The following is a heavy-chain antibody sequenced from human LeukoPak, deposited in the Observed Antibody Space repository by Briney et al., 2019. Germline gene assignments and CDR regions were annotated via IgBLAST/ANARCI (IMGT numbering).Heavy chain of an antibody. D-gene: IGHD4-11*01. CDR3: AKASYDYTNYGYGPFDY. J-gene: IGHJ4*02. CDR2: ISAGGGST. V-gene: IGHV3-23*01. Sequence: GGSLRLSCAGSGFTFSTYVMSWVRQAPGKGLEWVSGISAGGGSTYNADSVKGRFTISRDNSKNTLYLQMNSLRVEDTGIYYCAKASYDYTNYGYGPFDYWGQGTLVTVSS. CDR1: GFTFSTYV.